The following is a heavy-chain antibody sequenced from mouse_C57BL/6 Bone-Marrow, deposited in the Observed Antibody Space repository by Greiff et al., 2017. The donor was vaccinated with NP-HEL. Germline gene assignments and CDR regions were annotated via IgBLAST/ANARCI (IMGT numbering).Heavy chain of an antibody. Sequence: VQLQLPGAELVMPGASVKLSCKASGYTFTSYWMHWVKQRPGQGLEWIGEIDPSDSYTNYNQKFKGKSTLTVDKSSSTAYMQLSSLTSEDSAVYYCAREFYYGYPYYYAMDYWGQGTSVTVSS. V-gene: IGHV1-69*01. D-gene: IGHD2-2*01. CDR2: IDPSDSYT. CDR1: GYTFTSYW. CDR3: AREFYYGYPYYYAMDY. J-gene: IGHJ4*01.